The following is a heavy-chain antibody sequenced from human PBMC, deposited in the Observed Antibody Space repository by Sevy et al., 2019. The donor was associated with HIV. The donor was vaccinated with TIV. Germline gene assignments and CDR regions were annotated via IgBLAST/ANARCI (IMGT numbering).Heavy chain of an antibody. D-gene: IGHD3-16*01. CDR2: INIYNDNT. Sequence: ASVKVSCKPSGYTFTTFGINWARQAPGRGLEWMAWINIYNDNTIYAQNLQGRVTLTRDTSTNTAYMELRSLTSDDTAVYYCARMRNLGEPSDPWGQGALVTVSS. V-gene: IGHV1-18*01. CDR1: GYTFTTFG. CDR3: ARMRNLGEPSDP. J-gene: IGHJ5*02.